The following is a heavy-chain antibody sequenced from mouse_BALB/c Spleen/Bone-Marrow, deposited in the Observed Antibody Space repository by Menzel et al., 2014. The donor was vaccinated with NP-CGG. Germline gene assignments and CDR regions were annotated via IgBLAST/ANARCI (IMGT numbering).Heavy chain of an antibody. CDR2: IDPANGNT. CDR1: GFNIXDTY. V-gene: IGHV14-3*02. J-gene: IGHJ4*01. Sequence: VQLQQPGAELVKPGASVKLSCTASGFNIXDTYMHWVKQRPEQGLEWIGRIDPANGNTKYDPKFQGKATITADTSSNTAYLQLSSLTSEDTAVYYCARWGYYAMDYWGQGTSVTVSS. CDR3: ARWGYYAMDY.